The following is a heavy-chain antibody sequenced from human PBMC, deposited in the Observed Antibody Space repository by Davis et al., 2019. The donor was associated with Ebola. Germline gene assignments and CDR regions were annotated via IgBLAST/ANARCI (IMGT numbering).Heavy chain of an antibody. CDR2: MSYDGGDS. J-gene: IGHJ4*02. CDR1: RFPFSDYG. D-gene: IGHD6-13*01. Sequence: PGGSLRLSCAASRFPFSDYGMHWVRQPPGKGLEWVAVMSYDGGDSYYADSVKGRFTISRDNSKNTLYLQMNSLRADDTAVYYCAKAAFSNTWYGIDYWGQGTLVTVSS. V-gene: IGHV3-30*18. CDR3: AKAAFSNTWYGIDY.